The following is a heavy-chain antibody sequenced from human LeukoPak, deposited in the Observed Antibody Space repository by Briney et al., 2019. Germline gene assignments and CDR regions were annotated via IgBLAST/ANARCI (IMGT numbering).Heavy chain of an antibody. CDR2: IKSDGST. J-gene: IGHJ1*01. CDR1: GFTFSSYW. D-gene: IGHD3-22*01. CDR3: ASAPSEIGGYYPEYFRH. Sequence: GGSLRLSCAASGFTFSSYWMHWVRQAPGKGLVWVSRIKSDGSTNYADSVKGRFTISRDNAKNTVSLQMNSLRAEDTGVYYCASAPSEIGGYYPEYFRHWGQGTLVTVSS. V-gene: IGHV3-74*01.